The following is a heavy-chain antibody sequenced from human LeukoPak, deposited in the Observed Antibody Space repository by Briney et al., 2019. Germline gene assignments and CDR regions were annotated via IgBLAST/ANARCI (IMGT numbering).Heavy chain of an antibody. CDR3: AKDRGLPFDY. Sequence: GGSLRLSCAASGFTFSSYGMHWVRQAPGKGLEWVAVISYDGNNKYFADSLKGRFTVSRDNSKNTLYLLMNSLRAEDTAVYYCAKDRGLPFDYWGQGTLVTVSS. CDR1: GFTFSSYG. CDR2: ISYDGNNK. V-gene: IGHV3-30*18. J-gene: IGHJ4*02.